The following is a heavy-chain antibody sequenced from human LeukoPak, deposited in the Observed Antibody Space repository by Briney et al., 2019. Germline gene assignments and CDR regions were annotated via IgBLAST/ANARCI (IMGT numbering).Heavy chain of an antibody. V-gene: IGHV3-74*01. J-gene: IGHJ4*02. CDR3: ARVLGTWGLGGPDY. Sequence: GGSLRLSCAASGFTFSSYWLHWVRQAPGKGLVWVSHINSDGSITTYADSVKGRFTISRDNAKNTLYLQMNSLRAEDTAVYYCARVLGTWGLGGPDYWGQGVLVTVSS. CDR2: INSDGSIT. CDR1: GFTFSSYW. D-gene: IGHD3-16*01.